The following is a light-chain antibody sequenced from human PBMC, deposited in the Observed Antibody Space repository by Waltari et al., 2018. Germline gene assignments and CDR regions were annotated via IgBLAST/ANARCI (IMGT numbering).Light chain of an antibody. V-gene: IGKV1-12*01. Sequence: DIQMTQSPSSVSASVGVRVTITCRASQGINKWLAWYQQKPGNAPKLLIYATSSLQSGVSSRFSGSGAGTDLPLTINSLQPEDFAAYYCQQATSCPLPFGGGTKVEIK. CDR2: ATS. CDR3: QQATSCPLP. CDR1: QGINKW. J-gene: IGKJ4*01.